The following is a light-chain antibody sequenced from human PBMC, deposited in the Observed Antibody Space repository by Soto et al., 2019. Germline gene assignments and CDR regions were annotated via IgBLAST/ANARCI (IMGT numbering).Light chain of an antibody. CDR2: AAS. J-gene: IGKJ3*01. V-gene: IGKV1-39*01. CDR1: QSISSY. Sequence: DIQMTHSPSSLSASVGDRVTITCRASQSISSYLNWYQQKPGKAPKLLIYAASSLQSGVPSRFSGSGSGTDFTLTISSLQPEDFATYYCQQSYTERLTFGPGTKVDIK. CDR3: QQSYTERLT.